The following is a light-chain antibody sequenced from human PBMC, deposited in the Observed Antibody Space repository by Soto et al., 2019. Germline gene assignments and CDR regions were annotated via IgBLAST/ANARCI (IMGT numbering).Light chain of an antibody. J-gene: IGKJ1*01. CDR2: ATS. Sequence: DIQMTQSPSSLSASVGDRVTITCRASQGIGYSLAWYQQKPGRVPKLLIYATSALPSGVPSRFSGGGSGTDFTLTIDSLQPEDIATYYCQKYDRVPGTFGQGTKVEVK. CDR1: QGIGYS. V-gene: IGKV1-27*01. CDR3: QKYDRVPGT.